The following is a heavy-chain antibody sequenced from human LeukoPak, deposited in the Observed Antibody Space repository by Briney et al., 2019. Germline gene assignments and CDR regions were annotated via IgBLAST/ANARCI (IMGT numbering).Heavy chain of an antibody. J-gene: IGHJ4*02. V-gene: IGHV4-39*01. D-gene: IGHD3-16*02. CDR2: IYYSGST. Sequence: SETLSLTSTVSGGSISSSSYYWGWIRQPPGKGLEWIGSIYYSGSTYYNPSLKSRVTISVDTSKNQFSLKLSSVTAADTAVYYCARSIMITFGGVIPHYFDYWGQGTLVTVSS. CDR1: GGSISSSSYY. CDR3: ARSIMITFGGVIPHYFDY.